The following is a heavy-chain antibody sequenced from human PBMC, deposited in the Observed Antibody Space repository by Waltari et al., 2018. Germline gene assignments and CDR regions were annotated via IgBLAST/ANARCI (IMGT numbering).Heavy chain of an antibody. CDR3: ATYIGASLGTAAFDV. J-gene: IGHJ3*01. Sequence: QLQLQESGPGLVKPSETLSLTFSVSVFSITTNRHYWGWIRQPPGQGLEGIGTISYNGATYSSPSLRSRVTIFRDTSKNQLSLKLGSVTAADTAFYYCATYIGASLGTAAFDVWGQGTMVTVSS. V-gene: IGHV4-39*01. CDR1: VFSITTNRHY. D-gene: IGHD5-12*01. CDR2: ISYNGAT.